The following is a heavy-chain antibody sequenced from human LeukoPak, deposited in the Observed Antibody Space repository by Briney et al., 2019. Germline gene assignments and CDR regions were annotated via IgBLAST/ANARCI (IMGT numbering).Heavy chain of an antibody. Sequence: SETLSLTCSVSGGSISSTGDDWGWIRQSPEKGLDWIGSIYSNGNTYYNPSVKSRGTMSVDTSKNQFSLKLTSMTAAETAVYYCARSATVTTGYFDYWGQGALVTVSS. CDR3: ARSATVTTGYFDY. D-gene: IGHD4-17*01. CDR2: IYSNGNT. V-gene: IGHV4-39*07. J-gene: IGHJ4*02. CDR1: GGSISSTGDD.